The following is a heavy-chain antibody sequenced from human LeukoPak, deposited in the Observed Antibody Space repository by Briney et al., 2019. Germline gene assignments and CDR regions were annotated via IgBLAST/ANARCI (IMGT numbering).Heavy chain of an antibody. J-gene: IGHJ4*02. CDR1: GGSISSSSYY. V-gene: IGHV4-39*01. CDR3: ARQEVRGVIITLDY. D-gene: IGHD3-10*01. Sequence: SETLSLTCTVSGGSISSSSYYWGWIRQPPGKGLEWIGSIYYSGSTYYNPSLKIRVTISVDTSKNQFSLKLSSATAADTAVYYCARQEVRGVIITLDYWGQGTLVTVSS. CDR2: IYYSGST.